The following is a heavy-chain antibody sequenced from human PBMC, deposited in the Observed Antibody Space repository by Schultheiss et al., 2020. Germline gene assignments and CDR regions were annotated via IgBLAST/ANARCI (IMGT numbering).Heavy chain of an antibody. Sequence: WGSLRLPCAASGFTFSSYGMHWVRQAPGKGLEWVAVIWYDGSNKYYADSVKGRFTISRDNSKNTLYLQMNSLRAEDTAVYYCAKGSGVAGTPRWFDPWGQGTLVTVSS. CDR3: AKGSGVAGTPRWFDP. CDR1: GFTFSSYG. J-gene: IGHJ5*02. D-gene: IGHD6-19*01. V-gene: IGHV3-30*02. CDR2: IWYDGSNK.